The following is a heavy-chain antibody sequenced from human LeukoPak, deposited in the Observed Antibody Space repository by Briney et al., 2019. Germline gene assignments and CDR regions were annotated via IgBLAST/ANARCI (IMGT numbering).Heavy chain of an antibody. V-gene: IGHV3-48*03. CDR1: GFTFSNYE. Sequence: PGGSLRLFCVASGFTFSNYEMNWVRQAPGKGLEWVSYISSSGSTTYYADSVKGRFTISRDNAKNSLFLQMNSLRAEDTAVYFCARMFEFWGQGTLVTVSS. J-gene: IGHJ4*02. CDR2: ISSSGSTT. CDR3: ARMFEF.